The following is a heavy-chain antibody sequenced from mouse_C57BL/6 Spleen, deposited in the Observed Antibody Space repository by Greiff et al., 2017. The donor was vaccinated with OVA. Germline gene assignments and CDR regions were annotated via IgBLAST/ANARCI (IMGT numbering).Heavy chain of an antibody. CDR2: ISSGSSTI. Sequence: EVKLVESGGGLVKPGGSLKLSCAASGFTFSDYGMHWVRQAPEKGLEWVAYISSGSSTIYYADTVKGRFTISRANAKNTLFLQMTSLRSEDTAMYYCARPSGTWFAYWGQGTLVTVSA. CDR1: GFTFSDYG. CDR3: ARPSGTWFAY. J-gene: IGHJ3*01. V-gene: IGHV5-17*01. D-gene: IGHD1-3*01.